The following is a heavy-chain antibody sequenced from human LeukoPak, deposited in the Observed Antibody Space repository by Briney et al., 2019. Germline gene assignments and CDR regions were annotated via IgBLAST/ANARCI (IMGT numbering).Heavy chain of an antibody. D-gene: IGHD3-10*01. CDR1: GFTFTICA. Sequence: PGGSLRLPCAASGFTFTICAMNWVRQAPGKGLEWVSGISGSGGSTYYADSVKGRFTISRDSSKNTLYLQMNRLRAEDTAVYYCAKADGSYKTLIDYWGQGTLVTVSS. V-gene: IGHV3-23*01. CDR3: AKADGSYKTLIDY. J-gene: IGHJ4*02. CDR2: ISGSGGST.